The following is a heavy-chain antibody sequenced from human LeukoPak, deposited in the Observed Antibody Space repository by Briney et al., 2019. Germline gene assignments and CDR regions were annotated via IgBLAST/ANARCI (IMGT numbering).Heavy chain of an antibody. J-gene: IGHJ4*02. V-gene: IGHV3-15*01. CDR1: GFTFSHAW. CDR2: IKTKSDGGTT. CDR3: TTVFGLELTSFDY. Sequence: TGGSLRLPCAASGFTFSHAWMSWVRQVPGKGLEWVGRIKTKSDGGTTDYAAPVKGRFTISRDDSKDTLFLQMNSLKTEDTAEYYCTTVFGLELTSFDYWGQGTLVTVSS. D-gene: IGHD3/OR15-3a*01.